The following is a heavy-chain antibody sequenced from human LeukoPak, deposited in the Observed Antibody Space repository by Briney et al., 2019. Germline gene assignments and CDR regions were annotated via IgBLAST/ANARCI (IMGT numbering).Heavy chain of an antibody. CDR1: GFTFSSYW. CDR2: IKQDGSEK. CDR3: AREEYSSSGDNWFDP. Sequence: GGSLRLSCAASGFTFSSYWMSWVRQAPGKGLEWVANIKQDGSEKYYVDSVTGRFTISRDNAKNSLYLQMNSLRAEDTAVYYCAREEYSSSGDNWFDPWGQGTLVTVSS. V-gene: IGHV3-7*01. D-gene: IGHD6-6*01. J-gene: IGHJ5*02.